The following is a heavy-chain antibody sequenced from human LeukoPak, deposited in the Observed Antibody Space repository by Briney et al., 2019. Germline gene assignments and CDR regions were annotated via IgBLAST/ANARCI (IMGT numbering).Heavy chain of an antibody. J-gene: IGHJ4*02. CDR1: GGTFSSYA. D-gene: IGHD1-26*01. CDR3: ARGAVSSGSYDGSFDY. CDR2: IIPIFGTA. V-gene: IGHV1-69*05. Sequence: ASVKVSCKASGGTFSSYAISWVRQAPGQGLEWMGRIIPIFGTANYAQKFQGRVTITTDESTSTAYMELSSLRSEDTAVYYCARGAVSSGSYDGSFDYWGQGTLVTVSS.